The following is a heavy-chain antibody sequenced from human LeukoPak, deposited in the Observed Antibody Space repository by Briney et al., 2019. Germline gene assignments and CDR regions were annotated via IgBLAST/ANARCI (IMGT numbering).Heavy chain of an antibody. CDR3: AKDRYSSGWYDYFDY. D-gene: IGHD6-19*01. J-gene: IGHJ4*02. CDR2: IYHSGST. Sequence: PSETLSLTCTVSGYSISSGYYWGWIRQPPGKGLEWIGSIYHSGSTYYNPSLKSRVTISVDTSKNQFSLKLSSVIAADTAVYYCAKDRYSSGWYDYFDYWGQGTLVTVSS. V-gene: IGHV4-38-2*02. CDR1: GYSISSGYY.